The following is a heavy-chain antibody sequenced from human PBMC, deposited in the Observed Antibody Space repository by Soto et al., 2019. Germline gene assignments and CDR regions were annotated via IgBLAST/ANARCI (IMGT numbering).Heavy chain of an antibody. CDR1: GFTFSSYG. Sequence: GGSLRLSCAASGFTFSSYGMHWVRQAPGKGLEWVAVISYDGSNKYYADSVKGRFTISRDNSKNTLYLQMNSLRAEDTAVYYCAKSEDYGDYALDYWGQGTLVTVSS. V-gene: IGHV3-30*18. CDR3: AKSEDYGDYALDY. CDR2: ISYDGSNK. D-gene: IGHD4-17*01. J-gene: IGHJ4*02.